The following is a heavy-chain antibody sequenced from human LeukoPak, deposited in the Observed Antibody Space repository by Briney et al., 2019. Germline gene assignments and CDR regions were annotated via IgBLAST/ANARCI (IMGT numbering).Heavy chain of an antibody. V-gene: IGHV3-43*02. D-gene: IGHD3-10*01. Sequence: PGGSLRLSCAASGFTFDDYAMHWVRQPPGQGLEWVSLISGDGGSTYYADSVKGRFTISRDNRKNSLYLQMNSLRTEDTALYYCAKEWYYHGSGSYLRYEYYYGTDVWGQGTTVTVSS. J-gene: IGHJ6*02. CDR1: GFTFDDYA. CDR2: ISGDGGST. CDR3: AKEWYYHGSGSYLRYEYYYGTDV.